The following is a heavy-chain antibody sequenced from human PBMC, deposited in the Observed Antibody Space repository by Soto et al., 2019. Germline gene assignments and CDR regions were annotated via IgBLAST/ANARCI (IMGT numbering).Heavy chain of an antibody. CDR2: TYYRSKWYN. V-gene: IGHV6-1*01. J-gene: IGHJ4*02. D-gene: IGHD3-10*01. CDR3: ARAVRGVIMGHSYDY. Sequence: PSQTLSLTCAISGDSVSSNSAAWNWIRQSPSRGLEWLGRTYYRSKWYNDYAVSVKSRITINPDTSKNQFSLKLSSVTAADTAVYYCARAVRGVIMGHSYDYWGQGTLVTVYS. CDR1: GDSVSSNSAA.